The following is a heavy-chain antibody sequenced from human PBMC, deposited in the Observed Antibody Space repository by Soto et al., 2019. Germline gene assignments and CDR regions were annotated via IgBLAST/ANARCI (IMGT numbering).Heavy chain of an antibody. CDR2: IRSKGYDGTT. J-gene: IGHJ6*02. Sequence: PGGSLRLSCKGSGFTLGAYVIGWVRQAPGRGLEWVGLIRSKGYDGTTEYAASVRGRFTISRDDSKSIAYLQMNRLQTEDTAVYFCTRLTANYYYYAMDVWGQGTTGTVSS. V-gene: IGHV3-49*04. D-gene: IGHD7-27*01. CDR1: GFTLGAYV. CDR3: TRLTANYYYYAMDV.